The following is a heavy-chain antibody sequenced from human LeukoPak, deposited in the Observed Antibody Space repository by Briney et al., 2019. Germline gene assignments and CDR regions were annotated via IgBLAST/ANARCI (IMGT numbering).Heavy chain of an antibody. V-gene: IGHV3-21*06. Sequence: GGSLRLSCGASGFTFSSYSMNWVRQAPGKGLEWVSCISSSSSYIYYADSVKGRFTISRDNAKNSVYLQMNGLRAEDTAVYYCTRLAAAGSGRWAPDYWGQGALVTVSS. CDR1: GFTFSSYS. J-gene: IGHJ4*02. CDR2: ISSSSSYI. CDR3: TRLAAAGSGRWAPDY. D-gene: IGHD1-14*01.